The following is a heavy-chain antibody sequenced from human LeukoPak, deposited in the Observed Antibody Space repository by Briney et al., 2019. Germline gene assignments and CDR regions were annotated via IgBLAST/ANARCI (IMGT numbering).Heavy chain of an antibody. CDR3: ARDIGDYGDSN. D-gene: IGHD4-17*01. J-gene: IGHJ4*02. V-gene: IGHV3-7*03. Sequence: GGSLRLSCAASGFTFSSYWMNWVRQAPGKGLEWVANINQDGSKKYYVESVKGRFTISRDNAKNSLYLQMNSLRAEDTAVYYCARDIGDYGDSNWGQGTLVTVSS. CDR1: GFTFSSYW. CDR2: INQDGSKK.